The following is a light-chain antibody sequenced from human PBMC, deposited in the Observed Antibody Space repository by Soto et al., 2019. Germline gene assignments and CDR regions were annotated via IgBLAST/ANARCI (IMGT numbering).Light chain of an antibody. Sequence: EIVLTQSPGTLSLSPLEIASLSFRASQSVSSNFLAWYQQKPGQAPRLLIYGASNRATGFPDRFSGSGSGTDFTLTITRLEPEDFAVYYCQQYGSSLWTFGQGTKVDIK. CDR3: QQYGSSLWT. V-gene: IGKV3-20*01. CDR2: GAS. J-gene: IGKJ1*01. CDR1: QSVSSNF.